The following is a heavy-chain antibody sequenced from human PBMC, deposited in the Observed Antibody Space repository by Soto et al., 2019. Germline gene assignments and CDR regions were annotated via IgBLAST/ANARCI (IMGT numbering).Heavy chain of an antibody. V-gene: IGHV3-23*01. CDR1: GFTFSSYA. CDR3: AKTPTYDFWSGYQPFDY. CDR2: ISGSGGST. D-gene: IGHD3-3*01. J-gene: IGHJ4*02. Sequence: GGSLRLSCAASGFTFSSYAMSWVRQAPGKGLEWVSAISGSGGSTYYADSVKGRFTISRDNSKNTLYLQMNSLRAEDTAVYYCAKTPTYDFWSGYQPFDYWGQGTLVTVSS.